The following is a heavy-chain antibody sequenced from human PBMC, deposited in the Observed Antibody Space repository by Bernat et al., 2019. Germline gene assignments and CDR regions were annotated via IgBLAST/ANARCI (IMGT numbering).Heavy chain of an antibody. CDR2: ISNDGRNN. CDR1: GFTFSSYA. Sequence: QVQLVESGGGVVQPGSSLRLSCAASGFTFSSYAMHWVRQAPGKGLEGVAVISNDGRNNYYADSVKGRFTISRDNSKNTLYLQMNSLRAEDTAVYYCARDFLRERWLHRLDYWGQGTLVTVSS. CDR3: ARDFLRERWLHRLDY. J-gene: IGHJ4*02. D-gene: IGHD5-24*01. V-gene: IGHV3-30*04.